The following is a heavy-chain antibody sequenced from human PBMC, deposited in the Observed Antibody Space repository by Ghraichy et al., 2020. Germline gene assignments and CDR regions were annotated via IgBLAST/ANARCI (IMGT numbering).Heavy chain of an antibody. CDR3: ARASIAARPRTVYWYFDL. CDR2: IGTAGDT. CDR1: GFTFSSYD. J-gene: IGHJ2*01. Sequence: GESLNISCAASGFTFSSYDMHWVRQATGKGLEWVSAIGTAGDTYYPGSVKGRFTISRENAKNSLYLQMNSLRAGDTAVYYCARASIAARPRTVYWYFDLWGRGTLVTVSS. V-gene: IGHV3-13*01. D-gene: IGHD6-6*01.